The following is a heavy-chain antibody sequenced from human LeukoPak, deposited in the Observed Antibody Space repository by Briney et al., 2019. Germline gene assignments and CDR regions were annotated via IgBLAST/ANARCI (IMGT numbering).Heavy chain of an antibody. CDR1: GFAFDEHG. V-gene: IGHV3-20*04. Sequence: GGSLRLSCTASGFAFDEHGMSWVRQVPGKGLEWVSGINWSGGSTAYTDPFRGRFTISRDNAKNSLYLQMDSLRAEDTALYYCGRAPITSPFYFDSWGQGTLVTVSS. D-gene: IGHD2-2*01. CDR3: GRAPITSPFYFDS. J-gene: IGHJ4*02. CDR2: INWSGGST.